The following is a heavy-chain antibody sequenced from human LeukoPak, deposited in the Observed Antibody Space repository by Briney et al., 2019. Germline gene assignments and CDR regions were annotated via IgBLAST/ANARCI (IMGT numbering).Heavy chain of an antibody. J-gene: IGHJ4*02. CDR3: ARDRVVMATRLDY. CDR2: IIPIFGTA. V-gene: IGHV1-69*06. Sequence: WASVKASCKASGGTFSSYAISWVRQAPGQGLEWMGRIIPIFGTANYAQKFQGRVTITADKSTSTAYMELSSLRSEDTAVYYCARDRVVMATRLDYWGQGTLVTVSS. CDR1: GGTFSSYA. D-gene: IGHD5-24*01.